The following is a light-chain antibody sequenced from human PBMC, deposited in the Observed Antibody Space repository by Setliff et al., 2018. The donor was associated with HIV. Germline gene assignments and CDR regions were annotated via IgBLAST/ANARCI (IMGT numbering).Light chain of an antibody. CDR3: SSYTSSTTYV. Sequence: QSVLTQPASVSGFPGQSITISCTGSSSDVGSYNYASWYQQHPGKAPKLMVYDVSQRPSGVSNRFSGSKSGNTASLTISGLQAEDEADYYCSSYTSSTTYVFGPGTKGTVL. V-gene: IGLV2-14*01. CDR1: SSDVGSYNY. CDR2: DVS. J-gene: IGLJ1*01.